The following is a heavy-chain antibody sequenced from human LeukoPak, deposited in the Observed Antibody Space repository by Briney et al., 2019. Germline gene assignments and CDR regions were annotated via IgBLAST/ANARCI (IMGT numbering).Heavy chain of an antibody. CDR3: ARSSEGRYYYDSSGFSYYYYYMDV. CDR1: GGPISSYY. D-gene: IGHD3-22*01. CDR2: IYYSRSP. Sequence: SETLSLTCTVSGGPISSYYWSWIRQPPGKGLEWIGHIYYSRSPYYNPSLRSRVTISVVTSKNQFSLKLRSVTAADAAVYYCARSSEGRYYYDSSGFSYYYYYMDVWGKGTTVTISS. V-gene: IGHV4-59*01. J-gene: IGHJ6*03.